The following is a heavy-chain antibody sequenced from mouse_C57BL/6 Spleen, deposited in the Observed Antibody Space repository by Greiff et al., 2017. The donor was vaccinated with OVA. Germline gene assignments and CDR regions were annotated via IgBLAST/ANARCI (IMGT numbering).Heavy chain of an antibody. CDR1: GYTFTSYW. Sequence: QVQLQQPGAELVRPGSSVKLSCKASGYTFTSYWMHWVKQRPIQGLEWIGNIDPSDSETHYNQKFKDKATLTVDKSSSTAYMQLSSLTSEDSAVYYCARHGLGPYFDYWGQGTTLTVSS. V-gene: IGHV1-52*01. CDR3: ARHGLGPYFDY. J-gene: IGHJ2*01. CDR2: IDPSDSET. D-gene: IGHD4-1*01.